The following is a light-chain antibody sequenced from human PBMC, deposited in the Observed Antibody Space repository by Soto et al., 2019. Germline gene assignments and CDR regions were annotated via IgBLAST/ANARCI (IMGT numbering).Light chain of an antibody. CDR2: DVS. CDR1: SSDVGGYNY. Sequence: QSALTQPASVSGSPGQSITISCTGTSSDVGGYNYVSWYQQHPGKAPKLMIYDVSNRPSGVSNRFSGSKSGNTASLPISGLQAEDEADYSCSSYTSSSTSYVFGTGTKLTVL. J-gene: IGLJ1*01. CDR3: SSYTSSSTSYV. V-gene: IGLV2-14*01.